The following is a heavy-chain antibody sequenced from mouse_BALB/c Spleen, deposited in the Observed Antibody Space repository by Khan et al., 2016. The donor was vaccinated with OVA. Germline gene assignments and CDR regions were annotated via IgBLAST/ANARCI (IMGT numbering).Heavy chain of an antibody. J-gene: IGHJ1*01. CDR2: INPDSSTI. Sequence: EVKLLESGGGLVQPGGSLELSCAASGFDFSRYWMSWVRQAPGKGLEWIGEINPDSSTINYTPSLKDKFIISRDNAKNTLYLQMSKVRSEDTALYYCARIHGYRYFDVWGAGTTVTVSS. CDR1: GFDFSRYW. V-gene: IGHV4-1*02. CDR3: ARIHGYRYFDV.